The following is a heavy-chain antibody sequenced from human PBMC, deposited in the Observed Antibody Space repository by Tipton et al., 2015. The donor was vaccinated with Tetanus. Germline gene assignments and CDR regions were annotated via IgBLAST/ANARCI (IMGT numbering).Heavy chain of an antibody. D-gene: IGHD2-15*01. CDR3: ARGTDSSGGSCYDY. Sequence: TLSLTCAVYGGSFSGYYWSWIRQPPGKGLEWIGEINHSGSTNYNPSLKSRVTISVDTSKNQFSLKLSSVTAADTAVYYCARGTDSSGGSCYDYWGQGTLVTVSS. J-gene: IGHJ4*02. CDR1: GGSFSGYY. V-gene: IGHV4-34*01. CDR2: INHSGST.